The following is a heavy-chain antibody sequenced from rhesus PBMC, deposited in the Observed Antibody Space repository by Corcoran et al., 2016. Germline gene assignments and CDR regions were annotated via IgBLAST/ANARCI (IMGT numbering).Heavy chain of an antibody. D-gene: IGHD1-26*01. V-gene: IGHV5-20*01. Sequence: EVQLVQSGAEVKRPGESLKISCKTSGYSFTSYWISWVRQMPGKGLEWMGTIDPSEADTRYNPSVQGQVTVSADKYISTAYLQWSRLKAADTATYFCARGYNWNQGLGYWGQGVLVTVSS. J-gene: IGHJ4*01. CDR3: ARGYNWNQGLGY. CDR2: IDPSEADT. CDR1: GYSFTSYW.